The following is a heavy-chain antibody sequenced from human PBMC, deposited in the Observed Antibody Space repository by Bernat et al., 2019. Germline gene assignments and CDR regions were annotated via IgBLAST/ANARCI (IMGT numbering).Heavy chain of an antibody. J-gene: IGHJ4*02. Sequence: QVQLQESGPGLVKPSETLSLTCTVSGGSISSYYWSWIRQPQGKGLEWIGYIYYSGSTNYNPSLKSRVIISVDTSKNQFSLKLSSVTAADTAVYYCARGSQVFDYWGQGTLVTVSS. V-gene: IGHV4-59*01. CDR3: ARGSQVFDY. CDR2: IYYSGST. CDR1: GGSISSYY.